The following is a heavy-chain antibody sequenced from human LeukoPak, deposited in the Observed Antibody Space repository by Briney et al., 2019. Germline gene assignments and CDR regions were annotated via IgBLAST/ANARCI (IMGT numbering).Heavy chain of an antibody. J-gene: IGHJ5*02. D-gene: IGHD3-9*01. CDR3: VKANFDWKLYWFDP. CDR1: GFTFSSYA. V-gene: IGHV3-23*01. Sequence: GGSLRLSCAASGFTFSSYAMSWVRQAPGKGLEWVSAISGSGGSTYYADSVKGRFTISRDNSKNTLYLQMNSLRAEDTAVYYCVKANFDWKLYWFDPWGQGTLVTVSS. CDR2: ISGSGGST.